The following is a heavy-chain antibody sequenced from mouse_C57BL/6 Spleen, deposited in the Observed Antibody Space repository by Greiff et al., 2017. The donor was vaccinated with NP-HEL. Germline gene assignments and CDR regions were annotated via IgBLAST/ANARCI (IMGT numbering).Heavy chain of an antibody. Sequence: EVQLQQSGPELVKPGASVKMSCKASGYTFTDYNMHWVKQSHGKSLEWIGYINPNNGGTSYNQKFKGKATLTVNKSSSTAYMELRSLTSEDSAVYYCARRGGYYGSSPSYWYFDVWGTGTTVTVSS. V-gene: IGHV1-22*01. D-gene: IGHD1-1*01. CDR2: INPNNGGT. J-gene: IGHJ1*03. CDR1: GYTFTDYN. CDR3: ARRGGYYGSSPSYWYFDV.